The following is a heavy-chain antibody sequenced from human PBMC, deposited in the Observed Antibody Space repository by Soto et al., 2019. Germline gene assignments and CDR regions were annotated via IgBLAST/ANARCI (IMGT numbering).Heavy chain of an antibody. CDR1: GGTFSSYT. J-gene: IGHJ2*01. D-gene: IGHD3-22*01. CDR3: ARGSSGDHWYFDL. CDR2: IIPILGIA. V-gene: IGHV1-69*02. Sequence: QVQLVQSGAEVKKPGSSVKVSCKASGGTFSSYTISWVRQAPGQWLEWMGRIIPILGIANYAQKFQGRVTITADKSTSTAYMELSSLRSEDTAVYYCARGSSGDHWYFDLWGRGTLVTVSS.